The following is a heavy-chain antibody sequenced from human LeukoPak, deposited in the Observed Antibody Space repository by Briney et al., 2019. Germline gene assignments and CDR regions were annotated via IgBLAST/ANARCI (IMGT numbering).Heavy chain of an antibody. D-gene: IGHD2-2*01. J-gene: IGHJ5*02. V-gene: IGHV1-18*01. CDR3: ARVIVVVPAAWFDP. CDR2: ISAYNGST. Sequence: ASVKVSCKASGYTFTSYGISWVRQAPGQGLEWMGWISAYNGSTNYAQKLQGRVTMTTDTSTSTAYMELRSLGSDDTAVYYCARVIVVVPAAWFDPWGQGTLVTVSS. CDR1: GYTFTSYG.